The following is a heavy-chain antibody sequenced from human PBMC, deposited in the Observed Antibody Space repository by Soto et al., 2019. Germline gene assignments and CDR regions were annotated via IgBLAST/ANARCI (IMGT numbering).Heavy chain of an antibody. CDR1: GYTFTNFG. CDR2: ISAYNGNT. V-gene: IGHV1-18*01. D-gene: IGHD3-16*01. J-gene: IGHJ4*02. Sequence: QVQLVQSRAEVKKPGASVKVSCKTSGYTFTNFGLSWVRPAPGQGLEWMGWISAYNGNTNYAQNFQGRVTMATDTSTSTAYMELRTLSSEDTAVYYCARGGTPSEYWGQGTLVTVSS. CDR3: ARGGTPSEY.